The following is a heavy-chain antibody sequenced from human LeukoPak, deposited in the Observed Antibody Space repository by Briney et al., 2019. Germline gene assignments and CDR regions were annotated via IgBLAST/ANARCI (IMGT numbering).Heavy chain of an antibody. CDR2: IIPIFGTA. CDR1: GYTFTNYA. J-gene: IGHJ4*02. CDR3: ARQRRRDGYNPYYFDY. D-gene: IGHD5-24*01. V-gene: IGHV1-69*13. Sequence: GASVTVSCKASGYTFTNYAMNWVRQAPGQGLEWMGGIIPIFGTANYAQKFQGRVTITADESTSTAYMELSSLRSEDTAVYYCARQRRRDGYNPYYFDYWGQGTLVTVSS.